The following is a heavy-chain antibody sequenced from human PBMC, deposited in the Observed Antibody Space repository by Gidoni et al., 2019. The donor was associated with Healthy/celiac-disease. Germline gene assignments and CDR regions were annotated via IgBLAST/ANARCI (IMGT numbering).Heavy chain of an antibody. J-gene: IGHJ2*01. Sequence: GGGVVQPGRSLRLSCAASGFTFSSYGMHWVRQAPGKGLEWVAVISYDGSNKYYADSVKGRFTISRDNSKNTLYLQMNSLRAEDTAVYYCAKEYCSGGSCSAALYWYFDLWGRGTLVTVSS. V-gene: IGHV3-30*18. D-gene: IGHD2-15*01. CDR3: AKEYCSGGSCSAALYWYFDL. CDR2: ISYDGSNK. CDR1: GFTFSSYG.